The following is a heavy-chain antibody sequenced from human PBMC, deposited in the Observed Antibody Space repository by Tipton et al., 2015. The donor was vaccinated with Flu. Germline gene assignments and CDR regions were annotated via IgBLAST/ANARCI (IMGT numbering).Heavy chain of an antibody. Sequence: SLRLSCAASGFTFNRYWMNWVRQAPGKGLEWVANIKQDGSEKYYVDSVKGRFTISRDNAKNSLYLQMNSLRAEDTAVYYCARDQVVVAGGAFDIWGQGTMVTVSS. D-gene: IGHD2-15*01. J-gene: IGHJ3*02. CDR2: IKQDGSEK. CDR3: ARDQVVVAGGAFDI. V-gene: IGHV3-7*01. CDR1: GFTFNRYW.